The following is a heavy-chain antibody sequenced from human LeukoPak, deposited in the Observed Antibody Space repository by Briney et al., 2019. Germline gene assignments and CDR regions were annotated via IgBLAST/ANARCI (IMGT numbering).Heavy chain of an antibody. CDR3: ARQTAMGRSGDY. V-gene: IGHV5-51*01. J-gene: IGHJ4*02. CDR1: GYSFTSYW. CDR2: IDPSDSET. Sequence: GESLKISCKASGYSFTSYWIGWVRQMPGKGLEWMGIIDPSDSETRYTPSFQGQVTITVDKSLTTAYLQWNSLKASDTAMYYCARQTAMGRSGDYWGQGTLVTVSS. D-gene: IGHD5-18*01.